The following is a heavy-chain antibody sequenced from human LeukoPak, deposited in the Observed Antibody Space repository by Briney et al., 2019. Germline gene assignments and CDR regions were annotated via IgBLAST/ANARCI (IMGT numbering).Heavy chain of an antibody. Sequence: GGSLRLCCAASGFTFSSYGMHWVRQAPGKGLEWVAVISYDGSNKYYADSVKGRFTISRDNSKNTLYLQMNSLRPEDTAVYYCAKDVRYNWNVDVWGKGTTVTVSS. V-gene: IGHV3-30*18. D-gene: IGHD1-1*01. CDR1: GFTFSSYG. CDR3: AKDVRYNWNVDV. J-gene: IGHJ6*04. CDR2: ISYDGSNK.